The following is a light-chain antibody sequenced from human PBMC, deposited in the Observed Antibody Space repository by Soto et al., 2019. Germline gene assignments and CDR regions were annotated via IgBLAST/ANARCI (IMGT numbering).Light chain of an antibody. CDR3: QHYNDWPPAFT. Sequence: EILMTQSPATLSVSPGERATLSCRASQSLSRNLAWYQQKPSQAPRLLIYGASTRASGIPARFSGGGSGTEFTLPISSLQSEDFALYYCQHYNDWPPAFTFGPGTKVDL. CDR2: GAS. J-gene: IGKJ3*01. CDR1: QSLSRN. V-gene: IGKV3-15*01.